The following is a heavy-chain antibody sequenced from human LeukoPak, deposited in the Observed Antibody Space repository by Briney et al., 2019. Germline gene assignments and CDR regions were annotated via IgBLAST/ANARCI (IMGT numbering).Heavy chain of an antibody. V-gene: IGHV4-4*07. CDR3: ASRYCSSTSCDDAFDI. CDR1: GGSISSYY. CDR2: IYTSGGT. J-gene: IGHJ3*02. Sequence: PSETLSLTCTVSGGSISSYYWSWIRQPAGKGLEWIGRIYTSGGTNYNPSLKSRVTMSVDTSKNQFSLKLSSVTAADTAVYYCASRYCSSTSCDDAFDIWGQGTMVTVSS. D-gene: IGHD2-2*01.